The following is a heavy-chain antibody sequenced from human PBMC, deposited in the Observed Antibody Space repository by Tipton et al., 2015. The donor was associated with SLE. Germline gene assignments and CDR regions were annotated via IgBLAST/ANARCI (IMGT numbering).Heavy chain of an antibody. D-gene: IGHD3-3*01. CDR2: IYPSGSI. CDR1: GDSINSHY. Sequence: TCTVSGDSINSHYWSWIRQPAGKGLQWIGRIYPSGSINYNPSLKSRVTMSVDTSKNQFSLRLNSVTAADTAVYYCARVKSIFGVVIIDYWGQGTLVTVSS. V-gene: IGHV4-4*07. CDR3: ARVKSIFGVVIIDY. J-gene: IGHJ4*02.